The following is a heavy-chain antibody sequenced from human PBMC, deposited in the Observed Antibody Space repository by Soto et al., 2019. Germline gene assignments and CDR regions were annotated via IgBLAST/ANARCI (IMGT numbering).Heavy chain of an antibody. D-gene: IGHD1-26*01. V-gene: IGHV1-8*01. CDR3: ARERSSGAFDI. J-gene: IGHJ3*02. CDR1: GYTFTSYD. Sequence: GASVKVSCKTSGYTFTSYDINWVRQATGQGLEWMGWMNPNSGNTAYAQKFQGRVTMTRNTSISTAYMELSSLRSEDTAVYYRARERSSGAFDIWGQGTMVTVS. CDR2: MNPNSGNT.